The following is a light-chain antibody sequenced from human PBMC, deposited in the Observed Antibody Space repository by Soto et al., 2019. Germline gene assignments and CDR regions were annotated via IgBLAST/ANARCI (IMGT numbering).Light chain of an antibody. CDR3: AAWDDSLKDYV. CDR2: SNN. Sequence: QSVLTQPPSGSGTHRQRGSISCSGSSSNIGSNTVNWYQQLPGTAPKLLIYSNNQRPSGVPDRFSGSKSGTSASLAISGLQSEDEADYYCAAWDDSLKDYVFGTGTRSPS. CDR1: SSNIGSNT. J-gene: IGLJ1*01. V-gene: IGLV1-44*01.